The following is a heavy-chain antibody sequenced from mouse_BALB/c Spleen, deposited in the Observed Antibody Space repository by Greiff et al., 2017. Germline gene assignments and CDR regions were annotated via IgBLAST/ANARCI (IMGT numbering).Heavy chain of an antibody. CDR3: ARHRFYAMDY. J-gene: IGHJ4*01. CDR2: INSNGGST. Sequence: EVKLMESGGGLVKLGGSLKLSCAASGFTFSSYYMSWVRQTPEKRLELVAAINSNGGSTYYPDTVKGRFTISRDNAKNTLYLQMSSLKSEDTALYYCARHRFYAMDYWGQGTSVTVSS. CDR1: GFTFSSYY. V-gene: IGHV5-6-2*01. D-gene: IGHD2-14*01.